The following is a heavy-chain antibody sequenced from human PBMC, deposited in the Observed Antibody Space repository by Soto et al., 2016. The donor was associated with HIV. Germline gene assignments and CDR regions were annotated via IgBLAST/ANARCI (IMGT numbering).Heavy chain of an antibody. V-gene: IGHV3-30*04. J-gene: IGHJ4*02. Sequence: VQLVESGGGVVQPGRSLRLSCAASGFTFSSYAMHWVRQAPGKGLEWVAVISYDGSNKYYADSVKGRFTISRDNSKNTLYLQMNSLRAEDTAVYYCARGPPLYSSGWVRGGFDYVGPGNPGHRLL. D-gene: IGHD6-19*01. CDR3: ARGPPLYSSGWVRGGFDY. CDR2: ISYDGSNK. CDR1: GFTFSSYA.